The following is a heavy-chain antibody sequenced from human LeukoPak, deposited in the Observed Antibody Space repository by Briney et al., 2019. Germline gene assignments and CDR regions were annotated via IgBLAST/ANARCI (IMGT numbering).Heavy chain of an antibody. CDR2: MDPNSGNT. CDR3: AKDPGKMGYCGSTSCSPMRNWFDP. Sequence: ASVKVSCKASGYTFTSYDINWVRQATGQGLEWMGWMDPNSGNTGYAQKFQGRVTMTRNTSISTAYMELSSLRSEDTAVYYCAKDPGKMGYCGSTSCSPMRNWFDPWGQGTLVTVSS. CDR1: GYTFTSYD. D-gene: IGHD2-2*01. V-gene: IGHV1-8*01. J-gene: IGHJ5*02.